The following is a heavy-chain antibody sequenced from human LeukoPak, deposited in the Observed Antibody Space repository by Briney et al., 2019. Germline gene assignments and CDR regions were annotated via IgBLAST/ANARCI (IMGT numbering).Heavy chain of an antibody. V-gene: IGHV3-23*01. J-gene: IGHJ4*02. D-gene: IGHD6-13*01. CDR2: ISGSGDST. CDR1: GFTFNTYV. CDR3: AKDRWVYSSSSDY. Sequence: GGSLRLSCAASGFTFNTYVTNWVRQAPGKGLEWVSSISGSGDSTFYADSVKGRFTISRDNSKNTLYLQMNSLRAEDTAVYYCAKDRWVYSSSSDYWGQGTLVTVSS.